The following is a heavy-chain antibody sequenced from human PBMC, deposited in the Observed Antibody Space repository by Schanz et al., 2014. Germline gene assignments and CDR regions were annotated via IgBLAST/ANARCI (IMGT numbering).Heavy chain of an antibody. Sequence: EVQVVESGGCLVQPGGSLRLSCAASGFTVSSNYMSWVRQAPGKGLEWVSAISGRGGRTYYADSLRGRFTISRDDAKNSLYLQMNSLRAEDTGVYYCAGAAYCRGAGCALYYALDVWGQGTTVTVSS. V-gene: IGHV3-66*01. CDR3: AGAAYCRGAGCALYYALDV. CDR1: GFTVSSNY. J-gene: IGHJ6*02. D-gene: IGHD2-15*01. CDR2: SGRGGRT.